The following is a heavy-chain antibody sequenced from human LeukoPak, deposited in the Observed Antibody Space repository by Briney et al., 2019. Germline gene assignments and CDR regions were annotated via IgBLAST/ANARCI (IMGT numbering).Heavy chain of an antibody. D-gene: IGHD3-10*01. CDR2: IYHSGST. J-gene: IGHJ4*02. Sequence: SQTLSLTCAVSGGSISSGGYSWSWIRQPPGKGLEWIGYIYHSGSTYYNPSLKSRVTISVDRSKNQFSLKLSSVTAADTAVYYYASNSMVRGVFYYFDYWGQGTRVTVSS. CDR1: GGSISSGGYS. V-gene: IGHV4-30-2*01. CDR3: ASNSMVRGVFYYFDY.